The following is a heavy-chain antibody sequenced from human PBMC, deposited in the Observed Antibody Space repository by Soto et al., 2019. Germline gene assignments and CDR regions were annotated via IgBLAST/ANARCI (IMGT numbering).Heavy chain of an antibody. CDR2: IYYSGST. V-gene: IGHV4-59*01. CDR1: GGSISSYY. Sequence: SETLSLTCTVSGGSISSYYWSWIRQPPGKGLEWIGYIYYSGSTNYNPSLKSRVTISVDTSKNQFSLKLSSVTAADTAVYYCARVNWLLSPYFDYWGQGTLVTLSS. D-gene: IGHD3-9*01. J-gene: IGHJ4*02. CDR3: ARVNWLLSPYFDY.